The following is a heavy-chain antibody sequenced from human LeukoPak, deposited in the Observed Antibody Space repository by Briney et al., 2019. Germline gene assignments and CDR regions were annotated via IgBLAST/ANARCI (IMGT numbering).Heavy chain of an antibody. CDR2: ISYDGSNQ. Sequence: GGSLRLSCEGSGFSFSNYGMHWFLEGPAKGREWWAVISYDGSNQYFKKSVEGRFAISRDNSKDTLYLHMKSLSTEDTAVYYCAQDLRAEPGWGWYRVRFLFESWGQGTLVTVS. V-gene: IGHV3-30*18. D-gene: IGHD6-19*01. CDR1: GFSFSNYG. J-gene: IGHJ4*02. CDR3: AQDLRAEPGWGWYRVRFLFES.